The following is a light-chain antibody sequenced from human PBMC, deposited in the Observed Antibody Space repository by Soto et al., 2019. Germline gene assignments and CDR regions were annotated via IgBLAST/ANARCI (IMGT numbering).Light chain of an antibody. J-gene: IGLJ1*01. CDR1: SSDVGSYNR. CDR3: NSYTSSNTYV. Sequence: QSALTQPPSVSGSPGQSVTISCTGTSSDVGSYNRVSWYQQPPGTAPKLMIYEVSNRPSGVPDRFSGSKSGNTASLTISGLQPEDEADYYCNSYTSSNTYVFGTGTSSPS. V-gene: IGLV2-18*02. CDR2: EVS.